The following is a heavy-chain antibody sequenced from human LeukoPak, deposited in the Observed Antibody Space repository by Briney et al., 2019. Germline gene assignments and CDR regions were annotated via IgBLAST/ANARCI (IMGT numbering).Heavy chain of an antibody. Sequence: PGGSLRLSCAASGFTFSSYAMHWVRQAPGKGLEWVALISYDGSNKYNADSVKGRFTISRDNSKNTLYLQMNRLRAEDTAVYYCARRAGDYSHPYDYWGQGTLVTVSS. CDR3: ARRAGDYSHPYDY. D-gene: IGHD3-22*01. CDR2: ISYDGSNK. V-gene: IGHV3-30*03. J-gene: IGHJ4*02. CDR1: GFTFSSYA.